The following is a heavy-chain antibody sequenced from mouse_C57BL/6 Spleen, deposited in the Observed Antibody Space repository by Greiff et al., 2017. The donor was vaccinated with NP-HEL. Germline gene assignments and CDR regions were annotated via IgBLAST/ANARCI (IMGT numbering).Heavy chain of an antibody. CDR1: GFTFSSYA. V-gene: IGHV5-9-1*02. J-gene: IGHJ2*01. CDR2: ISSGGDYI. CDR3: TREEGYDYVFDY. D-gene: IGHD2-4*01. Sequence: LQQSGEGLVKPGGSLKLSCAASGFTFSSYAMSWVRQTPEKRLEWVAYISSGGDYIYYADTVKGRFTISRDNARNTLYLQMSSLKSEDTAMYYCTREEGYDYVFDYWGQGTTLTVSS.